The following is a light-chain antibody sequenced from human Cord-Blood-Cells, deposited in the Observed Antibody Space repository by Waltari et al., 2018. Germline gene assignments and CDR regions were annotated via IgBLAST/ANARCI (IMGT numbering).Light chain of an antibody. V-gene: IGLV2-23*01. CDR3: CSYAGPWV. CDR2: EDS. CDR1: SSDVGSYNL. Sequence: QSALTQPASVSGSPGQSITISCTGTSSDVGSYNLVSWYQQHPGKAPKLMIYEDSKRPSGVSNRFSGSKSGNTASLTISGLQAEDEADYYCCSYAGPWVFGGGTKLTVL. J-gene: IGLJ3*02.